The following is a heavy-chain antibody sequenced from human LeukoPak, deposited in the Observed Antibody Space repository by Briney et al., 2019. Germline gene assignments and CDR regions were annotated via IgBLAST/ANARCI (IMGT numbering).Heavy chain of an antibody. CDR2: INHSGST. D-gene: IGHD3-22*01. V-gene: IGHV4-34*01. CDR3: ARSSDSSGYRGRYYYYYYMDV. Sequence: PSETLSLTCAVYGGSLSGYYWSWIRQPPGKGLEWIGEINHSGSTNYNPSLKSRVTISVDTSKNQFSLKLSSVTAADTAVYYCARSSDSSGYRGRYYYYYYMDVWGKGTTVTVSS. CDR1: GGSLSGYY. J-gene: IGHJ6*03.